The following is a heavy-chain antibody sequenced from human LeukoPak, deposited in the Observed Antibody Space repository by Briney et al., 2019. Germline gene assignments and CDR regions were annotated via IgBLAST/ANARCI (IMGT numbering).Heavy chain of an antibody. CDR3: ARDNPQWPLNWFDP. V-gene: IGHV4-39*07. CDR1: GGSISSSSYY. D-gene: IGHD6-19*01. Sequence: SETLSLTCTVSGGSISSSSYYWGWIRQPPGKGLEWIGSIYYSGSTYYNPSLKSRVTISVDTSKNQFSLKLSSVTAADTAVYYCARDNPQWPLNWFDPWGQGTLVTVSS. CDR2: IYYSGST. J-gene: IGHJ5*02.